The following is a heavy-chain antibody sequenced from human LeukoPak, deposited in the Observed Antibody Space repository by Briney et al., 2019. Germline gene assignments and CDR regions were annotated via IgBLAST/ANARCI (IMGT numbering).Heavy chain of an antibody. J-gene: IGHJ4*02. CDR2: IHPNNCGT. Sequence: GSSVKVSCKASRYTLIGYYMHWVRQAPGQGLEGVGWIHPNNCGTNYAQKVQGRVTMTRDTSISTAYMELSRLRSDDTDVYYCARDSIPRLGIIGFDYWGQGTLVTVSS. D-gene: IGHD3-9*01. CDR3: ARDSIPRLGIIGFDY. CDR1: RYTLIGYY. V-gene: IGHV1-2*02.